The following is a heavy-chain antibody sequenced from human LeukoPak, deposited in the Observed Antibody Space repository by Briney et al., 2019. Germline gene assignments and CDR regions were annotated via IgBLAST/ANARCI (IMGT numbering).Heavy chain of an antibody. CDR1: GFTFSDYY. D-gene: IGHD3-3*01. J-gene: IGHJ4*02. CDR2: IKHDGSEK. CDR3: ATDRGWRTSGYYLHYFEY. V-gene: IGHV3-7*01. Sequence: PGGSLRLSCAASGFTFSDYYMSWIRQAPGKGLEWVASIKHDGSEKYYVDSVRGRFTISRDNTMNSLYLQMSSLRAEDTAVYYCATDRGWRTSGYYLHYFEYWGQGTLVTYSS.